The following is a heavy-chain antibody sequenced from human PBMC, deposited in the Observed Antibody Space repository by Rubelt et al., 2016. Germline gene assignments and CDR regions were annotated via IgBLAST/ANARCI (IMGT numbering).Heavy chain of an antibody. V-gene: IGHV4-39*01. Sequence: QLQLQEWGPGLVKPSETLSLTCTVSGGSISSSSYYWGWIRQPPGKGLEWIGSIYYSGSTYYNLSVKSGVTCAVDTLKSQFSLKLSSVTAADTAVYYGASRRFSGSPGDYWGQGTLVTVSS. CDR2: IYYSGST. CDR3: ASRRFSGSPGDY. D-gene: IGHD1-26*01. J-gene: IGHJ4*02. CDR1: GGSISSSSYY.